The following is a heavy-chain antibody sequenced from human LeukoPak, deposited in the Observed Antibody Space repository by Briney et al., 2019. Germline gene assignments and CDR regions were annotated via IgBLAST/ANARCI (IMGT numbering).Heavy chain of an antibody. CDR3: AKDQAYSYYYLDC. CDR2: INGNGAST. D-gene: IGHD5-18*01. J-gene: IGHJ4*02. V-gene: IGHV3-23*01. Sequence: PGGSLRLSCAASGFTFSSYWMSWVRQAPGQGLEWVSGINGNGASTYYSDSVKGRFTISRDNSKNTVYLQMSSLRADDTAIYYCAKDQAYSYYYLDCWGQGTLVTVSS. CDR1: GFTFSSYW.